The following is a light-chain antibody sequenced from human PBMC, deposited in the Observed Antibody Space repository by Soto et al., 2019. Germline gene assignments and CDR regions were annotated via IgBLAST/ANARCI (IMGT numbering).Light chain of an antibody. V-gene: IGLV2-8*01. CDR3: SSYAGSNNLV. Sequence: QSALPQPPSASGSPGQSVPISCTGTSSDVGGYNYVSWYQQHPGKAPKLMIYEVSKRPSGVPDRFSGSKSGNTAALTVSGLQAEDEADYYCSSYAGSNNLVFGTGTKVTVL. CDR1: SSDVGGYNY. J-gene: IGLJ1*01. CDR2: EVS.